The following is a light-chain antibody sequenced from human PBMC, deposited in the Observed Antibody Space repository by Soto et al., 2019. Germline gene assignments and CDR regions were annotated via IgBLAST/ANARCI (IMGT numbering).Light chain of an antibody. V-gene: IGLV2-11*01. J-gene: IGLJ1*01. CDR3: CSYAGSYSYV. CDR2: DVS. CDR1: SSDVGGYNY. Sequence: QSALTQPRSVSGSPGQSVTISCTGTSSDVGGYNYVSWYQQHPGKAPKLMIYDVSKRPSGVPDRFSGSKSGNTASLTISGLQDEDEADYYCCSYAGSYSYVFGTGTQLTVL.